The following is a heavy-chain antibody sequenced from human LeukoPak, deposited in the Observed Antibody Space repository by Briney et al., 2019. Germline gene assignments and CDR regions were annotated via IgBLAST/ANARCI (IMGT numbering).Heavy chain of an antibody. V-gene: IGHV3-23*01. J-gene: IGHJ4*02. CDR1: GLTFSTYS. Sequence: GGSLRLSCAVSGLTFSTYSMTWVRQGPGKGLEWVSSIYNSGAKIFYADSVKGRFAISRDNSKNMLYLQMNSLRVEDTAVYYCAKDVAPDSGWDLDYWGQGTLVAVSS. CDR2: IYNSGAKI. CDR3: AKDVAPDSGWDLDY. D-gene: IGHD6-19*01.